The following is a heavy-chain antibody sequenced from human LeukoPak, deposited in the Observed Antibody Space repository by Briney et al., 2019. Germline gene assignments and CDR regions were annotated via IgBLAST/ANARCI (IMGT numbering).Heavy chain of an antibody. V-gene: IGHV4-59*01. J-gene: IGHJ4*02. CDR3: ARGDTKGQPFDY. Sequence: SETLSLTCSVSGGSISSYYWSWIRQSPGKGLGWIGYIYYSGSTNYNPSLKDRVTISVDTSKNQFSLNLRSVTAADTAIYYCARGDTKGQPFDYWGQGTLVTVSS. D-gene: IGHD5-18*01. CDR2: IYYSGST. CDR1: GGSISSYY.